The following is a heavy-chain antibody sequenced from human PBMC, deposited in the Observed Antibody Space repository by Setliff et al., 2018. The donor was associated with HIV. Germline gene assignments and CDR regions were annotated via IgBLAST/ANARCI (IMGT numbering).Heavy chain of an antibody. CDR1: GGSFSGYR. V-gene: IGHV4-34*01. D-gene: IGHD6-19*01. CDR3: ASAPYSSGWYPPEYFQH. CDR2: VNHSGST. J-gene: IGHJ1*01. Sequence: SETLSLTCAVYGGSFSGYRWSWIRQPPGKGLEWIGEVNHSGSTNYKPSLQSRVTISIDTSKNQFSLKLSSVTAADTAVYYCASAPYSSGWYPPEYFQHWGQGTLVTVSS.